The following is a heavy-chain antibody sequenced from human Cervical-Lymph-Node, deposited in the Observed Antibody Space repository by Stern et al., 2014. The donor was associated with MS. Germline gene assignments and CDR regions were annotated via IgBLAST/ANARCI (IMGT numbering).Heavy chain of an antibody. J-gene: IGHJ4*02. D-gene: IGHD3-22*01. CDR3: AREFNYDSSGYYFYY. Sequence: VQLVESGAEVKKPGSSVKGSCKASGGNFSSYGISWVRQAPGQGLEWMGGIIPIFGTANYAQKFQDRVTITADESTSTAYMELSSLRSEDTAVYYCAREFNYDSSGYYFYYWGQGTLVTVSS. V-gene: IGHV1-69*01. CDR2: IIPIFGTA. CDR1: GGNFSSYG.